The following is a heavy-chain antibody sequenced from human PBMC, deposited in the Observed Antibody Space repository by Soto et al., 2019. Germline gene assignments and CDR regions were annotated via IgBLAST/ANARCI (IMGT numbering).Heavy chain of an antibody. CDR3: ARDSGGSYYY. V-gene: IGHV4-59*01. CDR1: GGSISSYY. CDR2: IYYSGST. Sequence: QVQLQESGPGLVKPSETLSLTCTVSGGSISSYYWSWIRQPPGKGLEWIGYIYYSGSTNYNPSLKSRVTISVDTSKNQFSLKLSSVTAADTAVYYCARDSGGSYYYWGQGTLVTVSS. J-gene: IGHJ4*02. D-gene: IGHD1-26*01.